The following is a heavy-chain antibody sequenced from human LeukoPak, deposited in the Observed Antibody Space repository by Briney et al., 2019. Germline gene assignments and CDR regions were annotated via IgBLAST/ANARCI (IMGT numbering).Heavy chain of an antibody. CDR2: ISAYNGNT. V-gene: IGHV1-18*01. CDR3: ARDCYSGSCYGDY. D-gene: IGHD2-15*01. J-gene: IGHJ4*02. CDR1: GYTFSSYG. Sequence: RASVKVSCKASGYTFSSYGISWVRQAPGQGLEWMGWISAYNGNTNYAQKFQGRVTMTTDTSTSTACMELRSLRSDDTAVYYCARDCYSGSCYGDYWGQGTLVTVSS.